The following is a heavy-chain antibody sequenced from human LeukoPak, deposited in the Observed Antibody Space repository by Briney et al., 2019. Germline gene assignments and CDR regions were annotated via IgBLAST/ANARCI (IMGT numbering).Heavy chain of an antibody. CDR3: ARGGYSSSWYGYYYMDG. J-gene: IGHJ6*03. Sequence: GASVKVSCKASGYTFTSYYMHWVRQAPGQGLEWMGIINPSGGSTSYPQKFQGRVTMTRDISTSTVYMELSSLRSEDTAVYYCARGGYSSSWYGYYYMDGWGKGDTVTVSS. D-gene: IGHD6-13*01. CDR1: GYTFTSYY. CDR2: INPSGGST. V-gene: IGHV1-46*01.